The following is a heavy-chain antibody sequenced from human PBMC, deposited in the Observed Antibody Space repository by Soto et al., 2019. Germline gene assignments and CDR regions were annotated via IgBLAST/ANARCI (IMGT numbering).Heavy chain of an antibody. V-gene: IGHV1-69*02. J-gene: IGHJ4*02. CDR2: IIPILGIA. Sequence: GASVKVSCKDSGGTFSSYSMFWVRQAPGQGLEWMGRIIPILGIANYAQKFQGRVTITADKSTSTAYMELSSLRSEDTAVYYCASEYSYGPLDYWGQGTLVTVSS. CDR1: GGTFSSYS. CDR3: ASEYSYGPLDY. D-gene: IGHD5-18*01.